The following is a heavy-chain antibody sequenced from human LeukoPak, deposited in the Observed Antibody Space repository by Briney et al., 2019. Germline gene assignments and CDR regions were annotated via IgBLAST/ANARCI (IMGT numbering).Heavy chain of an antibody. V-gene: IGHV3-7*03. CDR3: ANWWVGDSYGYAYYYGMDV. Sequence: GGSLRLSCTVSGFTFNTYAMNWVRQAPGKGLEWVANIKQDGSEKYYVDSVKGRFTISRDNSKNTLYLQMNSLRAEDTAVYYCANWWVGDSYGYAYYYGMDVWGQGTTVTVSS. CDR1: GFTFNTYA. CDR2: IKQDGSEK. D-gene: IGHD5-18*01. J-gene: IGHJ6*02.